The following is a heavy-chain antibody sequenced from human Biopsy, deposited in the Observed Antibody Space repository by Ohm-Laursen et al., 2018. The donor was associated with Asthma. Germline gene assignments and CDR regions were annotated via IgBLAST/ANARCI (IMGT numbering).Heavy chain of an antibody. V-gene: IGHV3-9*01. CDR2: ISWNSATI. D-gene: IGHD3-22*01. CDR3: AKVRSDWVITESFDY. J-gene: IGHJ4*02. CDR1: GFKFDEYT. Sequence: RSLRLSCAASGFKFDEYTMHWVRQAPGKGLEWVSGISWNSATIGYADSVEGRFTISRDNAKNSVFLHMDSLRPEDTAFYYRAKVRSDWVITESFDYWGQGVLVTVSS.